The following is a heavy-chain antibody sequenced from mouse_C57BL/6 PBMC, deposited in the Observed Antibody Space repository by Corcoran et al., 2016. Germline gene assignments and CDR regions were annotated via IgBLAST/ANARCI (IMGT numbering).Heavy chain of an antibody. V-gene: IGHV9-3*01. CDR2: INTYSGVP. Sequence: QIQLVQSGPELKKPGETVKISCKASGYTFTTYGMSWVKQAPGKGLKWMGWINTYSGVPTYADDFKGRFAFSLETSASTAYLQINNLKNEDKATYFCARSGDYDEGSWFAYWGQGTLVTVS. CDR3: ARSGDYDEGSWFAY. D-gene: IGHD2-4*01. CDR1: GYTFTTYG. J-gene: IGHJ3*01.